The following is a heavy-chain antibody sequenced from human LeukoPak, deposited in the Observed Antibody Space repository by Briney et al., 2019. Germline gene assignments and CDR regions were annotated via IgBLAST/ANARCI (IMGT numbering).Heavy chain of an antibody. CDR1: GFTFSSYA. CDR3: AKDPKTTVTTGGLFDY. J-gene: IGHJ4*02. V-gene: IGHV3-23*01. CDR2: ISGSSGST. D-gene: IGHD4-17*01. Sequence: GGSLRLSCAASGFTFSSYAMSWVRQAPGKGLEWVSGISGSSGSTYYADSVKGRFTISRDNSKNTLYLQMNSLRAEDTAVYYCAKDPKTTVTTGGLFDYWGQGTLATVSS.